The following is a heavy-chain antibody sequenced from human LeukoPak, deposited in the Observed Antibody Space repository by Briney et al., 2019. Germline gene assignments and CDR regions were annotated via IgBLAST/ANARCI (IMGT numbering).Heavy chain of an antibody. J-gene: IGHJ4*02. D-gene: IGHD3-16*02. CDR3: ARVRGYDYVWGSYRPSSSDY. CDR2: INTNTGNP. V-gene: IGHV7-4-1*02. CDR1: GYTFTSYA. Sequence: ASVKVSCKASGYTFTSYAMNWVRQAPGQGLEWMGWINTNTGNPTYAQGFTGRFVFSLDTSVSTAYLQISSLKAEDTAVYYCARVRGYDYVWGSYRPSSSDYWGQGTLVTVSS.